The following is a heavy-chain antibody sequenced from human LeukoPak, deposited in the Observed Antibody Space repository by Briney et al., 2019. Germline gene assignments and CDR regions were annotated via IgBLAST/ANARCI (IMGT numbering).Heavy chain of an antibody. J-gene: IGHJ4*02. CDR3: ARGLGIAVAGTDY. CDR2: MNPNSGNT. D-gene: IGHD6-19*01. CDR1: GYTCTSYD. Sequence: ASVKVCCQASGYTCTSYDINWVRQATGQGREWMGWMNPNSGNTGYAQKFQGRVTMTRNTSISTAYMELSSLRSEDTAVYYCARGLGIAVAGTDYWGQGTLVTVSS. V-gene: IGHV1-8*01.